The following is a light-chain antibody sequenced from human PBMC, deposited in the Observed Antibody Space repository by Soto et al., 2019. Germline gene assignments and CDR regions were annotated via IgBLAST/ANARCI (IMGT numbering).Light chain of an antibody. CDR1: TGDVGAYNF. J-gene: IGLJ3*02. Sequence: QSALTQPRSVSGSPGQSVTISCTVTTGDVGAYNFVSWYQLHPGKAPKLMIYDASKRPSGVPDRFSASKSGNTASLTISGLQADDEADYYCCSYAGSFTWVFGGGTKLTVL. V-gene: IGLV2-11*01. CDR3: CSYAGSFTWV. CDR2: DAS.